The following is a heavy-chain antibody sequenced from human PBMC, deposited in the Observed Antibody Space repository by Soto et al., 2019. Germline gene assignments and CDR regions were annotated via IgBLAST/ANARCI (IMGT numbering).Heavy chain of an antibody. CDR3: AKDLDYYDSSGYYGPYFDY. CDR1: GFTFSSYG. J-gene: IGHJ4*02. V-gene: IGHV3-30*18. CDR2: ISYDGSNK. D-gene: IGHD3-22*01. Sequence: GGSLRLSCAASGFTFSSYGMHWVRQAPGKGLEWVAVISYDGSNKYYADSVKGRFTISRDNSKNTLYLQMNSLRAEDTAVYYCAKDLDYYDSSGYYGPYFDYWGQGTLVTV.